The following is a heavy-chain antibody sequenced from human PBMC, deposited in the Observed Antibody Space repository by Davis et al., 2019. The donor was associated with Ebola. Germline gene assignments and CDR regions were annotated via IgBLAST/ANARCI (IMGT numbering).Heavy chain of an antibody. CDR1: EFMFSNNW. CDR2: IDQDGSEK. V-gene: IGHV3-7*01. D-gene: IGHD3-16*01. CDR3: AREGGY. J-gene: IGHJ4*02. Sequence: GESLKISCAASEFMFSNNWMTWVRQAPGKGLEWVANIDQDGSEKNYVDSVKGRFAISRDNAKNSLYLQMNSLRAEDTAVYYCAREGGYWGQGTLVTVSS.